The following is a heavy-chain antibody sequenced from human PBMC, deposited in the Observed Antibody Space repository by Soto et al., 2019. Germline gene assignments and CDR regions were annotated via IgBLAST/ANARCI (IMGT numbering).Heavy chain of an antibody. Sequence: SETLSLTCTVSGGSISSYYWGWIRQPPGKGLEWIGDIYYSGSTNYNPSLKSRVTISVDTSKNQFSLKLSSVTAADTAVYYCARLVATMVDYWGQGTLVTVSS. CDR1: GGSISSYY. J-gene: IGHJ4*02. V-gene: IGHV4-59*08. D-gene: IGHD5-12*01. CDR2: IYYSGST. CDR3: ARLVATMVDY.